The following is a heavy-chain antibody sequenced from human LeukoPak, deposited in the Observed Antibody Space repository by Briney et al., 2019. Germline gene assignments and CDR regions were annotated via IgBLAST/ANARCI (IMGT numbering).Heavy chain of an antibody. Sequence: GASVNLSCNASGYTFTLYYMHGVRDPPAQGREWMGCINPNSGCTNYAQNFQGRVTMTRDTSISTAYMELSRLRSDDTAVYYCAREAVAGTGDAFDIWGQGTMVTVSS. CDR3: AREAVAGTGDAFDI. V-gene: IGHV1-2*02. CDR1: GYTFTLYY. CDR2: INPNSGCT. D-gene: IGHD6-19*01. J-gene: IGHJ3*02.